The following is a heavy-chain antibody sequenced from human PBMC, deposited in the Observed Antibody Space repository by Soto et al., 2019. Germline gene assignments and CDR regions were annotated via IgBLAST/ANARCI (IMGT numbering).Heavy chain of an antibody. CDR2: IIPIFGTA. D-gene: IGHD3-10*01. Sequence: GASVKVSCKASGGTFSSYAISWVRQAPGQGLEWMGGIIPIFGTANYAQKFQGRVTITADESTSTAYMELSSLRSEDTAVYYCARDRPPGLRGSGLMVRGVTDYYYYGMDVWGQGTTVTVSS. J-gene: IGHJ6*02. V-gene: IGHV1-69*13. CDR1: GGTFSSYA. CDR3: ARDRPPGLRGSGLMVRGVTDYYYYGMDV.